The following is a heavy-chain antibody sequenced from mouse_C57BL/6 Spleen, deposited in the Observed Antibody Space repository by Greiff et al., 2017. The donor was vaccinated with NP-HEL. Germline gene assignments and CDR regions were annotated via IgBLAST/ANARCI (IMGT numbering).Heavy chain of an antibody. CDR2: IYPGDGDT. J-gene: IGHJ2*01. V-gene: IGHV1-80*01. CDR1: GYAFSSYW. D-gene: IGHD1-1*01. CDR3: ARDAELLYYFDY. Sequence: VQLQQSGAELVKPGASVKISCKASGYAFSSYWMNWVKQRPGKGLEWIGQIYPGDGDTNYNGKFKGKATLTADKSSSTAYMQISSLTSEDSAVYFCARDAELLYYFDYWGQGTTLTVSS.